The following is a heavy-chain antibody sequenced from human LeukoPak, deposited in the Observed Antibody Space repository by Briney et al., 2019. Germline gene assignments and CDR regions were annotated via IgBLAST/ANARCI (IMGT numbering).Heavy chain of an antibody. Sequence: GGSLRLSCAASGFTFRGYAMTWVRQAPGKGLEWVSEISNIATINYADSVKGRFTMSRDNSKNTLYLQMNSLRAEDTAVYYCAKNGGLPTENYYMDVWGKGTTVTVSS. J-gene: IGHJ6*03. D-gene: IGHD4-17*01. V-gene: IGHV3-23*01. CDR1: GFTFRGYA. CDR3: AKNGGLPTENYYMDV. CDR2: ISNIATI.